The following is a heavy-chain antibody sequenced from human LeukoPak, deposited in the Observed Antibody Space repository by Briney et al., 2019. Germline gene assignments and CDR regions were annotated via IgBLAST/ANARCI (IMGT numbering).Heavy chain of an antibody. J-gene: IGHJ4*02. V-gene: IGHV4-39*01. CDR3: ARQFYHDSSGADY. CDR2: FYYSGNT. D-gene: IGHD3-22*01. CDR1: GDSIRTSSYY. Sequence: PSETLSLTCTVSGDSIRTSSYYWGWIRQPPGKGLEWIGSFYYSGNTYYNPSLKSRVAISMDTSKNQFSLKLTSVTAADTAVYYCARQFYHDSSGADYWGQGALVTVSS.